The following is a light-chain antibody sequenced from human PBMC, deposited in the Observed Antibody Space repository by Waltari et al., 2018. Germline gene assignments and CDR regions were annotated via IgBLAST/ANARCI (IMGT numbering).Light chain of an antibody. CDR3: SSRRSGSTLV. J-gene: IGLJ3*02. CDR2: DVV. V-gene: IGLV2-14*03. CDR1: TPHVGAYHY. Sequence: QSALTQPASVSRPPGQSITFSSTGTTPHVGAYHYVFWYQQHPGKAPKLIIYDVVKRPSGVSDRFSGSKSGNTASLTISGLQAEDEADYYCSSRRSGSTLVFGGGTKVTVL.